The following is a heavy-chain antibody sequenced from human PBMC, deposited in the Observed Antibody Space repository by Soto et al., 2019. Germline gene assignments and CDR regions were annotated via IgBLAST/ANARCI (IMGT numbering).Heavy chain of an antibody. CDR2: LSYAGRT. J-gene: IGHJ6*02. V-gene: IGHV4-61*08. CDR3: AREWELLPYYVMDV. CDR1: GGSASSGGNF. D-gene: IGHD2-15*01. Sequence: QVQLQQSGPGQVKPSETLSLSCSVFGGSASSGGNFWTWIRQPPGKGLEWIGSLSYAGRTNYNPSLKSRVNISLDASKNQFSLQLGSVTAADTAVYFCAREWELLPYYVMDVWGQGTTVTVSS.